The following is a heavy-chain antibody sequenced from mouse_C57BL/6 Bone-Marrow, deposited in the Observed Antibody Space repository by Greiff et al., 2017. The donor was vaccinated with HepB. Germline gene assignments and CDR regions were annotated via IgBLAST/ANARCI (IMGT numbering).Heavy chain of an antibody. Sequence: QVQLQQPGAELVRPGSSVKLSCKASGYTFTSYWMHWVKQRPIQGLEWIGNIDPSDSETHYNQKFKDKATLTVDKSSSTAYMQLSSLTSEDSAVYYCSYYDYDAADYWGQGTTLTVSS. CDR1: GYTFTSYW. V-gene: IGHV1-52*01. CDR2: IDPSDSET. CDR3: SYYDYDAADY. D-gene: IGHD2-4*01. J-gene: IGHJ2*01.